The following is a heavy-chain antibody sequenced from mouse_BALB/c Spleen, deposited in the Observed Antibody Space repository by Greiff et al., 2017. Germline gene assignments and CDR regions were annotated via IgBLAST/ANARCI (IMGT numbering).Heavy chain of an antibody. CDR3: ARDGRGVDY. V-gene: IGHV3-6*02. CDR1: GYSITSGYY. Sequence: VQLKESGPGLVKPSQSLSLTCSVTGYSITSGYYWNWIRQFPGNKLEWMGYISYDGSNNYNPSLKNRISITRDTSKNQFFLKLNSVTTEDTATYYCARDGRGVDYWGQGTSVTVSS. J-gene: IGHJ4*01. CDR2: ISYDGSN.